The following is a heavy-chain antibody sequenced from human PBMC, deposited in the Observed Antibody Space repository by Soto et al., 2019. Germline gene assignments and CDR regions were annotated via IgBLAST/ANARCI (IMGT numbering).Heavy chain of an antibody. V-gene: IGHV1-69*13. CDR1: GGTFSSYA. Sequence: SVKVSCKASGGTFSSYAISWVRQAPGQGLEWMGGIIPIFGTANYAQKFQGRVTITADESTSTAYMELSSLRSEDTAVYYCARAVGSGPIYYYYYMDVWGKGTTVTVSS. CDR2: IIPIFGTA. J-gene: IGHJ6*03. D-gene: IGHD2-15*01. CDR3: ARAVGSGPIYYYYYMDV.